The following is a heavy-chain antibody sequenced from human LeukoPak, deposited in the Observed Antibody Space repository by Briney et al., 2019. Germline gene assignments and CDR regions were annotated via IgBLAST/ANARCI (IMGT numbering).Heavy chain of an antibody. CDR3: ARDPVGGSTIFDY. Sequence: SQTLSLTCAISGDSVSSNSAAWNWIRQSPSRGLEWLGRTYYRSKWYYDFAVAVKSRISINPDTSKNQFSLQLSSVTPEDTAVYYCARDPVGGSTIFDYWGQGTLVTVSS. CDR1: GDSVSSNSAA. J-gene: IGHJ4*02. V-gene: IGHV6-1*01. CDR2: TYYRSKWYY. D-gene: IGHD1-26*01.